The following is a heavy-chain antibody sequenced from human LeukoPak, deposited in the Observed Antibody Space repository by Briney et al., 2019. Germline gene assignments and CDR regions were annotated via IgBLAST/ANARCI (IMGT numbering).Heavy chain of an antibody. CDR3: ARDLASSGYYYFDY. Sequence: GGSLRLSCAASGFTFSSYAMHWVRQAPGEGLEWVAVISYDGSNKYYADSVKGRFTISRDNSKNTLYLQMNSLRAEDTAVYYCARDLASSGYYYFDYWGQGTLVTVSS. D-gene: IGHD3-22*01. CDR2: ISYDGSNK. CDR1: GFTFSSYA. J-gene: IGHJ4*02. V-gene: IGHV3-30*04.